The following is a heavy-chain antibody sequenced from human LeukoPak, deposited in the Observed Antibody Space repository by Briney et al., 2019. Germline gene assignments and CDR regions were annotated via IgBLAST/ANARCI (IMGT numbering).Heavy chain of an antibody. CDR3: ATETIGRHYDY. D-gene: IGHD1-14*01. CDR1: GFTFRLCY. J-gene: IGHJ4*02. CDR2: IGRTGTDR. Sequence: GGTVRLSRAASGFTFRLCYFHWVRQARAKGREWVSYIGRTGTDRYYADSGRGRFTISRDNAKNSMYLQMDSLRDEDTAVYYCATETIGRHYDYWGQGTLLTVSS. V-gene: IGHV3-69-1*02.